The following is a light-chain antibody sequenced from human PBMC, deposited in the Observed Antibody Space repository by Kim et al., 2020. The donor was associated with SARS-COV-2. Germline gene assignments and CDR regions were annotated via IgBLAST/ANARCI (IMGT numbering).Light chain of an antibody. J-gene: IGLJ7*01. Sequence: SSELTQDPAVSVALGQTVRSTCHGDSLRSYSASWYQQKPGQAPVLVVYGRDNRPSGIPDRFSGSGSGSTASLTITGAQAEDEADYYCNSRDRSGKRGFGG. CDR2: GRD. V-gene: IGLV3-19*01. CDR1: SLRSYS. CDR3: NSRDRSGKRG.